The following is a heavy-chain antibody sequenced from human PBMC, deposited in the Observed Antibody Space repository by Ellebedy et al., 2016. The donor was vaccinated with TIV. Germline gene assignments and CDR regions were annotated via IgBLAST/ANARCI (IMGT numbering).Heavy chain of an antibody. CDR1: GSSITTYY. CDR2: IYNVELT. Sequence: MPSETLSLTCSLSGSSITTYYWSWIRQPPGKGREWIGYIYNVELTNYSPSLKSRTSMSIDTSTKQFSLNLTSVTVAETALYCCGRGVVRGVAAFDIWGRGTMVIVSS. V-gene: IGHV4-59*01. CDR3: GRGVVRGVAAFDI. D-gene: IGHD3-10*01. J-gene: IGHJ3*02.